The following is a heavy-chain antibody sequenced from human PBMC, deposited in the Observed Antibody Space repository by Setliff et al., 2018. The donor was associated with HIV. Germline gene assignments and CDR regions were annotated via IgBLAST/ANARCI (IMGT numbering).Heavy chain of an antibody. CDR1: GFTLSRCW. CDR2: IKQDGSEK. D-gene: IGHD3-10*01. V-gene: IGHV3-7*01. Sequence: GGSLRLSCVASGFTLSRCWMSWVRQAPGKGLEWVGNIKQDGSEKNYVDSVMDRFTISRDNAKNTLYLQMNSLTADDTAMYYCACPKEGYSGSGGAFQIWGQGTMVTVSS. J-gene: IGHJ3*02. CDR3: ACPKEGYSGSGGAFQI.